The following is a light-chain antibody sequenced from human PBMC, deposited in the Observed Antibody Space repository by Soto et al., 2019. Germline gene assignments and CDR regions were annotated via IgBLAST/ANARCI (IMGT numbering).Light chain of an antibody. J-gene: IGKJ4*01. V-gene: IGKV3-20*01. Sequence: EIVLTQSPGTLSLSSGERATLSCRVSQSVSSNYLAWYQQKPGQAPRLLIYGASSRATGIPDRFSGSGSGTDFTLTISRLEPEDFAVYFCQQYGSSPLTFGGGTKVEIQ. CDR2: GAS. CDR3: QQYGSSPLT. CDR1: QSVSSNY.